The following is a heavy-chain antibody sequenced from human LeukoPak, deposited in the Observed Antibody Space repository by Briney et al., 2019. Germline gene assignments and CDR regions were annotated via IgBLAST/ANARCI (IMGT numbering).Heavy chain of an antibody. D-gene: IGHD3-10*01. Sequence: PSETLSLSCTFSSGSISSYYWNWVRQPPGKGLEWVGYIYYSGTTNYNPSRKSRVTLSANTSKNQYSLKLNSVTAADTAVYYCARWSFGSGSYAFDIWGQGTMVTVSS. CDR2: IYYSGTT. V-gene: IGHV4-59*08. CDR1: SGSISSYY. J-gene: IGHJ3*02. CDR3: ARWSFGSGSYAFDI.